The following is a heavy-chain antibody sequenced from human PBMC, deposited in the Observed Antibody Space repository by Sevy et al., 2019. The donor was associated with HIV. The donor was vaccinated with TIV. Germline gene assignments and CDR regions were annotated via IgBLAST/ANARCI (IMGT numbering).Heavy chain of an antibody. D-gene: IGHD1-1*01. J-gene: IGHJ6*03. CDR2: ISSSGSTI. V-gene: IGHV3-48*03. Sequence: GGSLRLSCAASGFTFSSYEMNWVRQAPGKGPEWVSYISSSGSTIYYADSVKGRFTISRDNAKNSLFLQMNSLRAEDTAVYYCARVQTGTTARFYYYYMDVWGKGTTVTVSS. CDR3: ARVQTGTTARFYYYYMDV. CDR1: GFTFSSYE.